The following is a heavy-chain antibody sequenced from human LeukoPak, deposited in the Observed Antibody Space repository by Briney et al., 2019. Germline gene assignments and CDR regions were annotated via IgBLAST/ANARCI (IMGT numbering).Heavy chain of an antibody. V-gene: IGHV1-2*02. CDR3: ARDPSVIDVVDDIPWFDA. J-gene: IGHJ5*02. Sequence: GASVKVSPKASLYTFTPYYIHWVRQAPVQRREWIGYINPNTGGTHYAQKIHGAVTMTRDTCLSTAYIELSALRYHDTPVCYCARDPSVIDVVDDIPWFDAWGQGTLVTVSS. D-gene: IGHD2-15*01. CDR2: INPNTGGT. CDR1: LYTFTPYY.